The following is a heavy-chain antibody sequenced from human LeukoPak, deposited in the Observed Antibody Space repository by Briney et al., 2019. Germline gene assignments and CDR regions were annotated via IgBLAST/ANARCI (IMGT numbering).Heavy chain of an antibody. J-gene: IGHJ3*02. V-gene: IGHV3-66*01. CDR1: GFTVSSNY. CDR2: IYSGGST. D-gene: IGHD6-13*01. CDR3: ARDRSSSWFILDAFDI. Sequence: GGSLRLSCAASGFTVSSNYLSWVRQAPGKGLEWVSAIYSGGSTYYADSVRDRFTISRDNAKNSLYLQMNSLRAEDTAVYYCARDRSSSWFILDAFDIWGQGTMVTVSS.